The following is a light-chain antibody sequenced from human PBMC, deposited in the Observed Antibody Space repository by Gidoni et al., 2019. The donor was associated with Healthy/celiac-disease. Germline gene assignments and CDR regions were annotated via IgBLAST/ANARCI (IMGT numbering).Light chain of an antibody. CDR1: SSDVGIYNL. V-gene: IGLV2-23*01. CDR2: EGS. J-gene: IGLJ2*01. CDR3: FSYASTTTLV. Sequence: QSALTQPAPVSGSPGPSITISCTGTSSDVGIYNLVSWYQQHPGKTPKLMIYEGSNRPSGVSNRFSGSKSGNTASLTIFGLQAEDEAHYSCFSYASTTTLVFGGGTKLTVL.